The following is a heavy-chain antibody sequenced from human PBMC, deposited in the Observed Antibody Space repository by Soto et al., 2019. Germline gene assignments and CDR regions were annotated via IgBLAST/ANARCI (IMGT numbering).Heavy chain of an antibody. CDR2: ISDSGGNT. D-gene: IGHD3-22*01. V-gene: IGHV3-23*01. Sequence: ESGGGLVQPGGSLKLSCAASGFTFSAYAMRWVRQAPGKGLEWVSRISDSGGNTYYADSVKGRFTISRDNSKNTLYVQMNSLRAEDTAIYYCAKELYVHDSSGDVNDFWGQGTLVTVSS. CDR1: GFTFSAYA. J-gene: IGHJ4*02. CDR3: AKELYVHDSSGDVNDF.